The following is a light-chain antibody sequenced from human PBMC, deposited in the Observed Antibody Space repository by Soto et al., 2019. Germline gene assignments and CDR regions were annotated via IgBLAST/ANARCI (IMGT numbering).Light chain of an antibody. CDR3: QQYNDWRT. CDR1: QSVSSN. Sequence: EIVMTQSPVTLSVSPGERATLSCRASQSVSSNLAWYQQKPGQAPRLLIYGASTRATGIPARFSGSRSGTEFTLTISSLQSEDFAVYYCQQYNDWRTFGQGTKLEIK. CDR2: GAS. J-gene: IGKJ2*01. V-gene: IGKV3-15*01.